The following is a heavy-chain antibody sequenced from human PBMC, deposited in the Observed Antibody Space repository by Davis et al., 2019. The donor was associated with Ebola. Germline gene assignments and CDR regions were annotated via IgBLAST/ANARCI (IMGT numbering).Heavy chain of an antibody. D-gene: IGHD6-19*01. CDR3: ARVGSGYSSGWADY. CDR2: IWYDGSNK. V-gene: IGHV3-33*01. Sequence: GGSLRLSCAASGFTFSSYGMHWVRQAPGKGLEWVAVIWYDGSNKYYADSVKGRFTISRDNSKNTLYLQMNSLRAEDTAVYYCARVGSGYSSGWADYWGQGTLVTVSS. J-gene: IGHJ4*02. CDR1: GFTFSSYG.